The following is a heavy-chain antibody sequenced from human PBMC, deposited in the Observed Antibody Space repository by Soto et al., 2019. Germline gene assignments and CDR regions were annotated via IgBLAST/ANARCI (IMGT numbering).Heavy chain of an antibody. V-gene: IGHV4-39*01. CDR2: IYYSGST. D-gene: IGHD7-27*01. CDR1: GGSISSYY. J-gene: IGHJ4*02. Sequence: PSETLSLTCTVSGGSISSYYWSWIRRPPGKGLEWIGSIYYSGSTNYNPSLKSRVTISVDTSKNQFSLKLSSVTAADTAVYYCARRWGYSFDYWGQGTLVTVSS. CDR3: ARRWGYSFDY.